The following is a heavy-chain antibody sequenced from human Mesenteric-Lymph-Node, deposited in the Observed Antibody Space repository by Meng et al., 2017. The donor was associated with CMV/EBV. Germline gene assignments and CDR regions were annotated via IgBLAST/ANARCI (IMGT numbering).Heavy chain of an antibody. D-gene: IGHD3-3*01. J-gene: IGHJ4*02. V-gene: IGHV3-11*04. CDR1: GFSFSDYY. Sequence: GGSLRLSCAASGFSFSDYYMTWIRQAPGKGLEWVSCISSSGSTIFYADSVRGRFTISRDNSKNTLYLQMNSLRAEDTAVYYCARDPGRSSGYAYDYWGQGTLVTVSS. CDR2: ISSSGSTI. CDR3: ARDPGRSSGYAYDY.